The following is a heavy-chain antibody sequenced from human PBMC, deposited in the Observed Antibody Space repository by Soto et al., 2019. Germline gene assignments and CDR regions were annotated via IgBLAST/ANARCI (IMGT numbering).Heavy chain of an antibody. J-gene: IGHJ4*02. CDR1: GFTFSSYA. D-gene: IGHD1-1*01. Sequence: GGSLRLSCAASGFTFSSYAMSWVRQAPGKGLEWVSAISGSGGSTYYADSVKGRFAISRDNSKNTLYLQMNSLRAEDTAVYYCAKDRGWNDYYFDYWGQGTLVTVSS. V-gene: IGHV3-23*01. CDR2: ISGSGGST. CDR3: AKDRGWNDYYFDY.